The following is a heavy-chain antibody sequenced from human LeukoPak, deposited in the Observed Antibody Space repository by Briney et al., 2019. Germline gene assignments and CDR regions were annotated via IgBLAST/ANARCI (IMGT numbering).Heavy chain of an antibody. CDR2: IIPIFGTA. D-gene: IGHD5-12*01. J-gene: IGHJ6*03. CDR3: ARSGIVATKESYYYYYMDV. Sequence: SVKVSCKASGGIFSSYAISWVRQAPGQGLEWMGGIIPIFGTANYAQKFQGRVTITADKSTSTAYMELSSLRSEDTAVYYCARSGIVATKESYYYYYMDVWGKGTTVTVSS. V-gene: IGHV1-69*06. CDR1: GGIFSSYA.